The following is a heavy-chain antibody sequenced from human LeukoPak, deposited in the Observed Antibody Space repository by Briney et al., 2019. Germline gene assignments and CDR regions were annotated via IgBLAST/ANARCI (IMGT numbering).Heavy chain of an antibody. CDR3: ARDLGEQREVDY. J-gene: IGHJ4*02. Sequence: ASVKVSCKASGYTFTGYYMHWVRPAPGQGLEWMGWINPNSGGTNYAQKFQGRVTMTRDTSISTAYMELSRLRSDDTAVYYCARDLGEQREVDYWGQGTLVTVSS. CDR2: INPNSGGT. CDR1: GYTFTGYY. D-gene: IGHD3-16*01. V-gene: IGHV1-2*02.